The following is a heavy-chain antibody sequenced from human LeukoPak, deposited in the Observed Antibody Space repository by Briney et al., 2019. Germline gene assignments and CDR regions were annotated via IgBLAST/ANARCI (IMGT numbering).Heavy chain of an antibody. Sequence: GGSLRLSCAASGFTFSGYYMSWIRQAPGKGLEWVSYISSSGSTIYYADSVKGRFTISRDNAKNSLYLQMNSLRAEDTAVYYCAREADVLYASFDYWGQGTLVTVSS. V-gene: IGHV3-11*01. CDR2: ISSSGSTI. D-gene: IGHD2-8*02. CDR1: GFTFSGYY. CDR3: AREADVLYASFDY. J-gene: IGHJ4*02.